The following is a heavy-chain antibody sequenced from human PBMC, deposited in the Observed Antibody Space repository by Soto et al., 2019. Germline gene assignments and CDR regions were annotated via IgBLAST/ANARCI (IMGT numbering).Heavy chain of an antibody. Sequence: GGSLRLSCAASGFTFSSYAMHWVRQAPGKGLEWVAVISYDGSNKYYADSVKGRSTISRDNSKNTLYLQMNSLRAEDTAVYYCARDRRYYDSSGYYYNAFDIWGQGTMVTVSS. CDR3: ARDRRYYDSSGYYYNAFDI. D-gene: IGHD3-22*01. V-gene: IGHV3-30-3*01. CDR1: GFTFSSYA. CDR2: ISYDGSNK. J-gene: IGHJ3*02.